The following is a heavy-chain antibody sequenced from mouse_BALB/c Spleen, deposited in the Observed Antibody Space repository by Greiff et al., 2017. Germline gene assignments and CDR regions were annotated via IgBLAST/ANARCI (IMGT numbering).Heavy chain of an antibody. CDR3: ARSKDTTVVATDY. CDR1: GFTFSSFG. CDR2: ISSGSSTI. J-gene: IGHJ2*01. Sequence: EVKVEESGGGLVQPGGSRKLSCAASGFTFSSFGMHWVRQAPEKGLEWVAYISSGSSTIYYADTVKGRFTISRDNPKNTLFLQMTSLRSEDTAMYYCARSKDTTVVATDYWGQGTTLTVSS. V-gene: IGHV5-17*02. D-gene: IGHD1-1*01.